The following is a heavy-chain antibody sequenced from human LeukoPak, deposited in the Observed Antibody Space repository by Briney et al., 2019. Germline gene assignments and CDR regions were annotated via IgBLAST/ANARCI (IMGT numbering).Heavy chain of an antibody. CDR3: VRAVCTSGCHEGGHNWFDP. D-gene: IGHD2-2*01. V-gene: IGHV3-74*01. CDR1: GFTFIDYW. J-gene: IGHJ5*02. Sequence: GGSLRLSCAASGFTFIDYWMHWVRQVPGKGLVWVSRVNLDGSSTSYADSVKGRFTVSRDNANHTLYLQMTCLRAAATETYYCVRAVCTSGCHEGGHNWFDPRGQGTLVTVSS. CDR2: VNLDGSST.